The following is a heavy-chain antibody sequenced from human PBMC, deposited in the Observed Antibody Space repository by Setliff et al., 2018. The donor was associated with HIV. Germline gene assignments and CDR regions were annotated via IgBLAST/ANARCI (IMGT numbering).Heavy chain of an antibody. V-gene: IGHV1-18*01. J-gene: IGHJ2*01. D-gene: IGHD2-8*01. CDR2: ISAHSGNT. CDR1: GYFFSRYA. Sequence: GASVKVSCKASGYFFSRYAFIWVRQAPGQGLEWMGWISAHSGNTKYAQRFQDRLTLTRDTSSNTAYMELRSLRSDDTAVYYCARDAACPQGICYTEYFDLWGRGTLVTVSS. CDR3: ARDAACPQGICYTEYFDL.